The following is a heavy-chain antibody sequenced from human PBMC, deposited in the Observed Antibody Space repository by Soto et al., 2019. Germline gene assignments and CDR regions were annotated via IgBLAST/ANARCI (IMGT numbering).Heavy chain of an antibody. CDR3: AIWGTVYRYFDY. Sequence: SETLSLTCAVYGGSFSGYYWSWIRQPPGKGLEWIGEINHSGSTNYNPSLKSRVTISVDTSKNQFSLKLSSVTAADTAVYYCAIWGTVYRYFDYWGQGTLVTVSS. V-gene: IGHV4-34*01. CDR2: INHSGST. CDR1: GGSFSGYY. D-gene: IGHD3-16*01. J-gene: IGHJ4*02.